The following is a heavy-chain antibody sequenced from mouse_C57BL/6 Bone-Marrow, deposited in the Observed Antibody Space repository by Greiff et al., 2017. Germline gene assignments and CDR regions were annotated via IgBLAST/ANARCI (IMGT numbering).Heavy chain of an antibody. CDR3: ARLYGSSFRYFDV. V-gene: IGHV5-9*04. D-gene: IGHD1-1*01. Sequence: DVHLVESGGGLVKPGGSLKLSCAASGFTFSSYTMSWVRQTPGKRLEWVATISGGGGNTYYPDSVKGRFTISGDNATNTLYLQMSSLRSEDTAMYYCARLYGSSFRYFDVWGTGTTVTVSS. CDR2: ISGGGGNT. CDR1: GFTFSSYT. J-gene: IGHJ1*03.